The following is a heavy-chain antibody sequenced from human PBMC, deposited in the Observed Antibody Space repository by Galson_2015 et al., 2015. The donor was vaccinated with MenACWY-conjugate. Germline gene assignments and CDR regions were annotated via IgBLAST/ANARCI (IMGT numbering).Heavy chain of an antibody. D-gene: IGHD5-24*01. Sequence: SVKVSCKASGYTFTGYYMHWVRQAPGQGLEWMGWINPNSGGTNYAQKFQGWVTMTRDTSISTAYMELSSLRSEDTAVYYCARVRVEMATINYYYYYMDVWGKGTTVTVSS. J-gene: IGHJ6*03. CDR3: ARVRVEMATINYYYYYMDV. V-gene: IGHV1-2*04. CDR2: INPNSGGT. CDR1: GYTFTGYY.